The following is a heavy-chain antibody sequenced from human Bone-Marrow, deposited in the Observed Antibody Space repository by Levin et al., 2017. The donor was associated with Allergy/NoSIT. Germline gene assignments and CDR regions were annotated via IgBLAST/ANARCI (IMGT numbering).Heavy chain of an antibody. J-gene: IGHJ3*01. CDR3: AILTQYYDSSGPHSFDV. Sequence: GGSLRLSCEASGYIFTDYYIHWVRQAPGQGLEWMGWVNPKTGGTHYIQKFEGRVTMTRDASLSTAYMELSRLTSDDTAVYFCAILTQYYDSSGPHSFDVWGQGTMVTVTS. CDR1: GYIFTDYY. CDR2: VNPKTGGT. V-gene: IGHV1-2*02. D-gene: IGHD3-22*01.